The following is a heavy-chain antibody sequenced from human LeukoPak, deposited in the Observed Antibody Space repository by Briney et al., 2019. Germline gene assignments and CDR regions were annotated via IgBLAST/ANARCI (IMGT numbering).Heavy chain of an antibody. CDR3: ARGQVPAARGYNWFDP. D-gene: IGHD2-2*01. V-gene: IGHV4-34*01. J-gene: IGHJ5*02. Sequence: SETLSLTCAAYGWSFNDYYWNWIRQPPGKGLEWIGEINARGDTNYNPSLKSQVTISVDTSKKQFSLRLTSMIAADTALYYCARGQVPAARGYNWFDPWGQGTLVTVSS. CDR1: GWSFNDYY. CDR2: INARGDT.